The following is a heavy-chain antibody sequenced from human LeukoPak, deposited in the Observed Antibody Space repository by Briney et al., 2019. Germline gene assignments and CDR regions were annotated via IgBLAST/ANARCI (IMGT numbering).Heavy chain of an antibody. CDR2: IYYSGST. D-gene: IGHD2-8*02. CDR1: GGSISSYY. J-gene: IGHJ4*02. V-gene: IGHV4-59*01. Sequence: PSETLSLTCTVSGGSISSYYWSWIRQPPGKGLEWIGYIYYSGSTNYNPSLKSRVTISVDTSKNQFSLKLSSVTAADTAVYYCARFERSTGCYWGQGTLVTVSS. CDR3: ARFERSTGCY.